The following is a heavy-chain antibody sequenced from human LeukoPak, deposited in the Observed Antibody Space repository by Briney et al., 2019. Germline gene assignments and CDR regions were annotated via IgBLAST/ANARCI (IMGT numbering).Heavy chain of an antibody. D-gene: IGHD5-24*01. CDR2: ISGDGGST. CDR3: AKDKGDGEYVDY. Sequence: PGGSLRLSCAASGFSFADYAKLWVRQGPGKGLEWVSLISGDGGSTYYGDSVKGRFTISRDNSKNSLYLEMNSLRIEDTGLYYCAKDKGDGEYVDYWGQGTLVTVSS. J-gene: IGHJ4*02. V-gene: IGHV3-43*02. CDR1: GFSFADYA.